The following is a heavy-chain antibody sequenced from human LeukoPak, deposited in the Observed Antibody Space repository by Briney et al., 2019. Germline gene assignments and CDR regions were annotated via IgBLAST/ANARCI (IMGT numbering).Heavy chain of an antibody. CDR2: FYCSGTT. CDR1: GXSFSSTSDY. D-gene: IGHD2-21*02. V-gene: IGHV4-39*01. J-gene: IGHJ4*02. Sequence: SETLSLTCTVSGXSFSSTSDYWGWIRQPPGKELVWNGRFYCSGTTYYNPSLKRRVPIYGHTPKDEFSLKLSSVTAADTAVYYCARLGLYCGGDCYIHYGAQDTLVSLS. CDR3: ARLGLYCGGDCYIHY.